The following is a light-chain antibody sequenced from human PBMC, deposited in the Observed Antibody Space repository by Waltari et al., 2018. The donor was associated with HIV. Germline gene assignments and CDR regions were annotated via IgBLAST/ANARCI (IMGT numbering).Light chain of an antibody. CDR3: QVWDSSSDHYV. CDR2: DDS. J-gene: IGLJ1*01. V-gene: IGLV3-21*02. Sequence: SYVLTQSPSVSVAPGQTARIICGGNNIGSKRVHLYQQRPGQAPVLVVYDDSDRPSGIPERFSGSNSWKTATLTISRVEAGDEADYYCQVWDSSSDHYVFGTGTKVTVL. CDR1: NIGSKR.